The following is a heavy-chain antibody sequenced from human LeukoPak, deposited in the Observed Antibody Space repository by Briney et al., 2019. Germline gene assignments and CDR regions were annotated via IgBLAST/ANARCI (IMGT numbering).Heavy chain of an antibody. CDR3: ARGLSYGVPPYYFDY. V-gene: IGHV4-34*01. CDR1: GGSFSGYY. CDR2: INHSGST. D-gene: IGHD5-18*01. Sequence: SETLSLTCAVYGGSFSGYYWSWIRQPPGKGLEWIGEINHSGSTYYNPSLKSRVTISVDTSKNQFSLKLSSVTAADTAVYYCARGLSYGVPPYYFDYWGQGTLVTVSS. J-gene: IGHJ4*02.